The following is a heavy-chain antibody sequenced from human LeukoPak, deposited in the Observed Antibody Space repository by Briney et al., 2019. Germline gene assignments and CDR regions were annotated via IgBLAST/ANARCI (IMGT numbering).Heavy chain of an antibody. CDR3: AKDGRPSAPGGYQLDH. Sequence: RGGSLRLSCAASGFTFSTYGILWVRQAPGKGLEWVAFIRYDESSKYYADSVKGRFTISRDNSKNTIYLQMTSLRPEDTAVYYCAKDGRPSAPGGYQLDHGGRGTLLSVSS. CDR1: GFTFSTYG. CDR2: IRYDESSK. D-gene: IGHD3-16*02. V-gene: IGHV3-30*02. J-gene: IGHJ4*02.